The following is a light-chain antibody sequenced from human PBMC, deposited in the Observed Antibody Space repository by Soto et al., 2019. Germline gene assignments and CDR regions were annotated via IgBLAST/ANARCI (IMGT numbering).Light chain of an antibody. V-gene: IGKV1-5*01. CDR3: QQYKSYPWT. CDR1: QSVSYW. CDR2: DAS. J-gene: IGKJ1*01. Sequence: EIQMTQSPSTLSASVGDRVTITCRASQSVSYWLAGYQQKPGKAPKLLVHDASTLLSGVPSRFSGSVSGTEFILTIGSLQHDDFATYYCQQYKSYPWTFGQGTKV.